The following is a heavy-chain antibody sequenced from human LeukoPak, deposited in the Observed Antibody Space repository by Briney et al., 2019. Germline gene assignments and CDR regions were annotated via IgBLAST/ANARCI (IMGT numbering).Heavy chain of an antibody. Sequence: GGSLRLSCAASGFTSSYYNMNWVRQAPGKGLEWVSYISSSSTMYYADSVKGRFTISRDNAKNSVYLQMNSLRAEDTAVYYCARDSMVRGFAGDWFDPWGQGTLVTVSS. V-gene: IGHV3-69-1*01. CDR1: GFTSSYYN. CDR3: ARDSMVRGFAGDWFDP. J-gene: IGHJ5*02. CDR2: ISSSSTM. D-gene: IGHD3-10*01.